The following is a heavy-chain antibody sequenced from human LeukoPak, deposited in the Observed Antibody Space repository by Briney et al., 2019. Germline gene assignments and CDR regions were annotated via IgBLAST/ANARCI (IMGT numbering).Heavy chain of an antibody. J-gene: IGHJ4*02. CDR3: ARGAEYYYGSGSFDY. CDR2: ISAYNGNT. V-gene: IGHV1-18*01. Sequence: ASVKVSCKASGYTFTSYGVSWVRQAPGQGLEWMGWISAYNGNTNYAQKLQGRVTMTTDTSTSTAYMELRSLRSDDTAAYYCARGAEYYYGSGSFDYWGQGTLVTVSS. D-gene: IGHD3-10*01. CDR1: GYTFTSYG.